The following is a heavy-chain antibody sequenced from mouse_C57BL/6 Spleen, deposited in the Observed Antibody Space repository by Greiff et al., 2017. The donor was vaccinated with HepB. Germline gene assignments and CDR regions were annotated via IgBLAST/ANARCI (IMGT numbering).Heavy chain of an antibody. J-gene: IGHJ3*01. CDR3: VSDYYGSWFAY. V-gene: IGHV10-3*01. CDR2: IRSKSSNYAT. D-gene: IGHD1-1*01. CDR1: GFTFNTYA. Sequence: EVQVVESGGGLVQPTGSLKLSCAASGFTFNTYAMHWVRQAPGKGLEWVAHIRSKSSNYATYYADSVKDRFTISRDDSQSMLYLQMNNLKTEDTAMYYCVSDYYGSWFAYWGQGTLVTVSA.